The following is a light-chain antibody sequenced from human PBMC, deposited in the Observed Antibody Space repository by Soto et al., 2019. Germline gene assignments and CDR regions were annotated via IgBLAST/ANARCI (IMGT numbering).Light chain of an antibody. Sequence: IQMTQSPSSLSASVGDRVTITCRASQSISSYLNWYQQKPGKAPKLLIYAASSLQSGVPSRFSGSGSGTDFTLTISSLQPEDFATYYCLQDYNYPLTFGGGTKVDIK. CDR3: LQDYNYPLT. V-gene: IGKV1-6*01. CDR1: QSISSY. CDR2: AAS. J-gene: IGKJ4*01.